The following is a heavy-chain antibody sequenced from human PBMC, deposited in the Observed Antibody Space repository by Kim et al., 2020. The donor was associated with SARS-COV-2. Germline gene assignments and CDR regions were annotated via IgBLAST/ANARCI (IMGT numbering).Heavy chain of an antibody. CDR2: IKKKLDGGNA. CDR1: GFTFSNAW. V-gene: IGHV3-15*01. Sequence: GGSLRLSCAASGFTFSNAWMSWVRQGPGKGLEWVGRIKKKLDGGNADYAAPVKGRFTISRDDSTNTLYLQMNSLKTEDTAVYYCTPSGYSRDWGQGTQVTVSS. CDR3: TPSGYSRD. D-gene: IGHD3-22*01. J-gene: IGHJ4*02.